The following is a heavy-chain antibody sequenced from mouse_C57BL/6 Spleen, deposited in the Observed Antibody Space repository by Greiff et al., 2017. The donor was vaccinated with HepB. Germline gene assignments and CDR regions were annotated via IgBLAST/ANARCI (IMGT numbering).Heavy chain of an antibody. CDR3: ARSPITTVGYFDY. J-gene: IGHJ2*01. V-gene: IGHV1-64*01. CDR1: GYTFTSYW. Sequence: QVQLQQSGAELVKPGASVKLSCKASGYTFTSYWMHWVKQRPGQGLEWIGMIHPNSGSTNYNEKFKSKATLTVDKSSSTAYMQLSSLTSEDSAVYYCARSPITTVGYFDYWGQGTTLTVSS. CDR2: IHPNSGST. D-gene: IGHD1-1*01.